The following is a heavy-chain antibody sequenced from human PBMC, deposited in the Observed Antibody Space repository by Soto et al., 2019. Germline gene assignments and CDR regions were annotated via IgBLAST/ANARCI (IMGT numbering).Heavy chain of an antibody. J-gene: IGHJ4*02. CDR1: GGSFSGYY. Sequence: SETLSLTCAVYGGSFSGYYWSWIRQPPGKGLEWIGEINHSGSTNYNPSLKSRVTISVDTSKNQFSLKLSSVTAADTAVYYCATSQKGYNWNYFDHWGQGAMVTVSS. D-gene: IGHD1-20*01. CDR3: ATSQKGYNWNYFDH. CDR2: INHSGST. V-gene: IGHV4-34*01.